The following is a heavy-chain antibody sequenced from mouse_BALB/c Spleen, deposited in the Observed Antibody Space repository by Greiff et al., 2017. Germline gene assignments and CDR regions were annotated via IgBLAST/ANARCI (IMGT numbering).Heavy chain of an antibody. V-gene: IGHV1-4*01. D-gene: IGHD4-1*01. Sequence: QVQLQQSGAELARPGASVKMSCKASGYTFTSYTMHWVKQRPGQGLEWIGYINPSSGYTNYNQKFKDKATLTADKSSSTAYMQLSSLTSEDSAVYYCARDWDVRVYAMDYWGQGTSVTVSS. CDR3: ARDWDVRVYAMDY. CDR1: GYTFTSYT. J-gene: IGHJ4*01. CDR2: INPSSGYT.